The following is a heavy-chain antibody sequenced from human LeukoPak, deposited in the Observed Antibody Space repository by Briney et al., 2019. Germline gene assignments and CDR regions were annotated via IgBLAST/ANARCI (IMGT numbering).Heavy chain of an antibody. CDR3: ARGGHSSSARLDY. CDR1: GYTLTSYY. Sequence: GASVKGSCKASGYTLTSYYMHWVRQAPGQGLEWMGWINPNSGGTNYAQKFQGRVTMARDTSISTAYMELSRLRSDDTAVYYCARGGHSSSARLDYWGQGTLVTVSS. D-gene: IGHD2-2*01. CDR2: INPNSGGT. V-gene: IGHV1-2*02. J-gene: IGHJ4*02.